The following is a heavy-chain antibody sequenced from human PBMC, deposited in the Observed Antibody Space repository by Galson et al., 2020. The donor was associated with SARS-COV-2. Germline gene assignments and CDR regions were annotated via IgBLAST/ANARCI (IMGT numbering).Heavy chain of an antibody. CDR2: IYTTGST. Sequence: SETLSLTFIVSGDSTNSASYYWTWIRQPAGKGLDWIGHIYTTGSTNYNPSLKSPVTIAVDTSKNQYSLKLSSVAAADTAVYYCATVVRGKKDYCFFYYMDVWGKGTTVTVSS. J-gene: IGHJ6*03. D-gene: IGHD3-10*02. CDR1: GDSTNSASYY. V-gene: IGHV4-61*09. CDR3: ATVVRGKKDYCFFYYMDV.